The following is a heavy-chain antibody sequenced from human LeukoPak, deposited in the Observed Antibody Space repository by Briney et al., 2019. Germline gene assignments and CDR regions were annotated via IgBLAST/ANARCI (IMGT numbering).Heavy chain of an antibody. CDR3: ASTGYYYDSSGYYYRYFQH. Sequence: SEALSLTCTVSGGSISSYYWSWIRQPPGKGLEWIGYIYYSGSTNYNPSPKSRVTISVDTSKNQFSLKLSSVTAADTAVYYCASTGYYYDSSGYYYRYFQHWGQGTLVTVSS. CDR2: IYYSGST. V-gene: IGHV4-59*01. D-gene: IGHD3-22*01. J-gene: IGHJ1*01. CDR1: GGSISSYY.